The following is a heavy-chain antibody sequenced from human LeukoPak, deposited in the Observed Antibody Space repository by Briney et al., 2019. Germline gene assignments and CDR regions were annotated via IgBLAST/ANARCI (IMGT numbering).Heavy chain of an antibody. Sequence: ASVKVSCKASGYTFDGYYIHWVRRAPGQGLEWLGWINPDKGDARTAQKFRDRVIMPTDKSLATAYMEVINLSSDDTAVYFCTRSSWDCSSGSCYTNMNFDYWGQGTLVTVSS. V-gene: IGHV1-2*02. CDR2: INPDKGDA. CDR1: GYTFDGYY. CDR3: TRSSWDCSSGSCYTNMNFDY. J-gene: IGHJ4*02. D-gene: IGHD2-15*01.